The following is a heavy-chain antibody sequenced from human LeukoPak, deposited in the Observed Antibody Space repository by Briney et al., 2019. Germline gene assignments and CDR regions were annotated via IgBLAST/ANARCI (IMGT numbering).Heavy chain of an antibody. D-gene: IGHD3-3*01. CDR3: AGTYYDFWSAHPGAEYFQH. CDR1: GFTFSSYA. V-gene: IGHV3-30-3*01. J-gene: IGHJ1*01. Sequence: GGSLRLSCAASGFTFSSYAMHWVRQAPGKGLEWVAVISYDGSNKYYADSVKGRFTISRDNSKNTLYLQMNSLRAEDTAVYYCAGTYYDFWSAHPGAEYFQHWGQGTLVTVSS. CDR2: ISYDGSNK.